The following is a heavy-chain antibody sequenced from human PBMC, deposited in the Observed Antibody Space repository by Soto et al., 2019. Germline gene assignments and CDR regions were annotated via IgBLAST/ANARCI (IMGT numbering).Heavy chain of an antibody. J-gene: IGHJ4*02. CDR3: ARGSAFIGLDY. Sequence: PGGSLRLSCAASGFIFSRYSMIWVRQAPGKGLEWVSSIGTSGSYIYDTDSVKGRFTISRDNTKDSLYLQMNSLRAEDTAIYYCARGSAFIGLDYWGQGTPVTAPQ. CDR2: IGTSGSYI. V-gene: IGHV3-21*01. CDR1: GFIFSRYS. D-gene: IGHD1-26*01.